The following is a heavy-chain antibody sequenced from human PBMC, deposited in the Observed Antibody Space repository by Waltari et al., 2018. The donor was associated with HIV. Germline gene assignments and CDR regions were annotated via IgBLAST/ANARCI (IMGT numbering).Heavy chain of an antibody. D-gene: IGHD3-3*01. Sequence: QVQLQESGPGLVKPSQTLSLTCTVSGGSNSSGSYYWSWIRQPAGKGLEWIGRIYTSGSTNYNPSLKSRVTISVDTSKNQFSLKLSSVTAADTAVYYCAGGMIFGVVTGSYWGQGTLVTVSS. J-gene: IGHJ4*02. CDR1: GGSNSSGSYY. CDR3: AGGMIFGVVTGSY. V-gene: IGHV4-61*02. CDR2: IYTSGST.